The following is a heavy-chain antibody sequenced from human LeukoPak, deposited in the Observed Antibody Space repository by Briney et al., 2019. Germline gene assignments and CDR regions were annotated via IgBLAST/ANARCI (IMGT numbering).Heavy chain of an antibody. CDR3: ARDFRATVTTPEDC. CDR2: ISSSSSYI. D-gene: IGHD4-17*01. Sequence: GGSLRLSCAASGFTFSSYSMNWVRQAPGKGPEWVSSISSSSSYIYYADPVKGRFTISRDNAKNSLYLQMNSLRAEDTAVYYCARDFRATVTTPEDCWGQGTLVTVSS. V-gene: IGHV3-21*01. CDR1: GFTFSSYS. J-gene: IGHJ4*02.